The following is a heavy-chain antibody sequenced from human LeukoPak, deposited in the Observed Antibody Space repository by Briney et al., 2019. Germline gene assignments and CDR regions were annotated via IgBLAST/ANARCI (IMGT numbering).Heavy chain of an antibody. Sequence: QTGGSLRLSCAASGFTFRSYDMHWVRQCPGKGLEWVAFIPYDGSNKYYADSVKGRFTISRDNSKNTLYLQMNSLRAEDTAVYYCAKSPSYYGSGSDIWGQGTMVTVSS. CDR2: IPYDGSNK. CDR3: AKSPSYYGSGSDI. CDR1: GFTFRSYD. D-gene: IGHD3-10*01. V-gene: IGHV3-30*02. J-gene: IGHJ3*02.